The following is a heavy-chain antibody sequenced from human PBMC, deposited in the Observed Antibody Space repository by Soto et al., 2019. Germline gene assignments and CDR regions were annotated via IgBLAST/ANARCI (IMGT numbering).Heavy chain of an antibody. V-gene: IGHV4-30-4*01. CDR3: ARGVVVAATPRLFEDY. D-gene: IGHD2-15*01. CDR2: IYYSGST. J-gene: IGHJ4*02. Sequence: QVQLQESGPGLVKPSQTLSLTCTVSGGSISSGDYYWSWIRQPPGKGLEWIGYIYYSGSTYYNPSRKCRVTISVDTSKNQFSLKLSSVTAADTAVYYCARGVVVAATPRLFEDYWGQGTLVTVSS. CDR1: GGSISSGDYY.